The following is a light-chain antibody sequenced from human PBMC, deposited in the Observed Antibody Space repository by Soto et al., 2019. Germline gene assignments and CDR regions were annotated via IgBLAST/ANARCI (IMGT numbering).Light chain of an antibody. Sequence: EIVMTQSPATLSVSPGERATLSCRASQSVSSNLAWYQQKPGQAPRLLIYDASNRATGIPARFSGSGSGTDFTLTISSLEPEDFAVHYCQQRSNWPLTFGGGTKVDIK. CDR2: DAS. V-gene: IGKV3-11*01. J-gene: IGKJ4*01. CDR3: QQRSNWPLT. CDR1: QSVSSN.